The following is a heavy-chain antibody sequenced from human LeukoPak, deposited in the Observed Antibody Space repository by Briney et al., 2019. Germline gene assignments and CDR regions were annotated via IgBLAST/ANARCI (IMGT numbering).Heavy chain of an antibody. V-gene: IGHV4-59*01. CDR2: IYYSGST. D-gene: IGHD1-1*01. CDR1: GGSITSSY. Sequence: SETLSLTCSFSGGSITSSYWNFIRQPPGKGLEWIGYIYYSGSTSYNPSLKSRVTISVDTSKNQFSLKLRSVTAADTAVYYCARQTGTGYFDYWGQGTLVTVSS. CDR3: ARQTGTGYFDY. J-gene: IGHJ4*02.